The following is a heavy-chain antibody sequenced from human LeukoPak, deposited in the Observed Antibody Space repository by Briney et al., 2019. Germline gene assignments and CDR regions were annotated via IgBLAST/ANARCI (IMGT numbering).Heavy chain of an antibody. CDR3: ARDSPRTGGGGSHFDY. CDR2: ICSGGST. CDR1: GFTVRSNC. V-gene: IGHV3-66*01. D-gene: IGHD1-1*01. Sequence: QPGGSLRLSCAASGFTVRSNCVNWVRQAPGKGLKWVSVICSGGSTNYADSVKGRFTISRDNSKNTLYLQMNSLRAEDTAVYYCARDSPRTGGGGSHFDYWGQGTLVTVSS. J-gene: IGHJ4*02.